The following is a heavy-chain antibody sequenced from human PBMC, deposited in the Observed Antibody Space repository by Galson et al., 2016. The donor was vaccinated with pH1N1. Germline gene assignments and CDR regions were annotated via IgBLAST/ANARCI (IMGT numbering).Heavy chain of an antibody. J-gene: IGHJ4*02. Sequence: ETLSLTCTVSGGSISGYYWSWIRQPPGKGLEWIGYIYDNGNTDYIPSLKRRVSMSVDTSKKQFSLKLTSVTAADTAMYFCARGRLVGATIDRDYWGQGILVTVSS. V-gene: IGHV4-59*01. D-gene: IGHD1-26*01. CDR1: GGSISGYY. CDR2: IYDNGNT. CDR3: ARGRLVGATIDRDY.